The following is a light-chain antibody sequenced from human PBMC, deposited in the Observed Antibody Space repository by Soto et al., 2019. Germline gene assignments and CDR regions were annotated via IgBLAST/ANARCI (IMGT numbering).Light chain of an antibody. CDR3: QQYGSSRT. Sequence: IVEPPSPGPRSSSPGPRATLACRASQSVSSYLAWFQQKPGQAPRLLIYDASSRATGIPDRFSGSGSGTDFTLTISRLEPEDSAVYYCQQYGSSRTFGQGTKVDNK. J-gene: IGKJ1*01. V-gene: IGKV3-20*01. CDR1: QSVSSY. CDR2: DAS.